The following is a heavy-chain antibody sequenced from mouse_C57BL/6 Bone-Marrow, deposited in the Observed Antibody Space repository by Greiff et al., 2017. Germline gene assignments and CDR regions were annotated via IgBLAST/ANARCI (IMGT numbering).Heavy chain of an antibody. D-gene: IGHD2-4*01. CDR2: ISDGGSYT. V-gene: IGHV5-4*03. CDR1: GFTFSSYA. J-gene: IGHJ3*01. CDR3: ARLPRDYDWFAY. Sequence: EVKLVESGGGLVKPGGSLKLSCAASGFTFSSYAMSWVRQTPEKRLEWVATISDGGSYTYYPDNVKGRFTISRDNAKNNLYLQMSHLKSEDTAMYYCARLPRDYDWFAYWGQGTLVTVSA.